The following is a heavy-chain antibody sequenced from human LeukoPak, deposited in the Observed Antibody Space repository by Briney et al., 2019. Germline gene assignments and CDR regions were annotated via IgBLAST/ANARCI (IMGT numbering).Heavy chain of an antibody. J-gene: IGHJ3*02. CDR1: GGSISSYY. CDR2: IYYSGST. Sequence: SETLSLTCTVSGGSISSYYWSWIRQPPGKGLEWIGYIYYSGSTNYNPSLKSRVTISVDTSKNQFSLKLSSVTAADTAVYYCAGFCSSTSCYYPDAFDIWGQGTMVTVSS. V-gene: IGHV4-59*01. D-gene: IGHD2-2*01. CDR3: AGFCSSTSCYYPDAFDI.